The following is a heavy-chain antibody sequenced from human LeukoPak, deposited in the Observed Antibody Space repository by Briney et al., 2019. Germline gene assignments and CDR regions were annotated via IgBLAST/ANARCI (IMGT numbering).Heavy chain of an antibody. CDR2: IYHSGST. J-gene: IGHJ5*02. D-gene: IGHD6-13*01. CDR3: ARLWIAAAGTGGGWFDP. V-gene: IGHV4-4*02. CDR1: GGSISSSNW. Sequence: PSETLSLTCAVSGGSISSSNWWSWVRQPPGKGLEWIGEIYHSGSTNYNPSLKSRVTISVDKSKNQFSLKLSSVTAADTAVYYCARLWIAAAGTGGGWFDPWGQGTLVTVSS.